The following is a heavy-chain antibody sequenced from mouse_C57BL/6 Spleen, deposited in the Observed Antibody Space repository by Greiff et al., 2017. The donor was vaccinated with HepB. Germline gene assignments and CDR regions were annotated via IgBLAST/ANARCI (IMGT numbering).Heavy chain of an antibody. CDR1: GYSITSGYD. V-gene: IGHV3-1*01. J-gene: IGHJ4*01. Sequence: EVQLQESGPGMVKPSQSLSLTCTVTGYSITSGYDWHWIRHFPGNTLEWMGYISYSGSTNYNPSLKSRISITHDTSKNHFLLKLNSVTTEDTATYYCASTLYYAMDYWGQGTSVTVSS. CDR3: ASTLYYAMDY. CDR2: ISYSGST.